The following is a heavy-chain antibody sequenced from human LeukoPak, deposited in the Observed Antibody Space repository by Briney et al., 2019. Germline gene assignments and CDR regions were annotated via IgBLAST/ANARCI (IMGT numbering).Heavy chain of an antibody. J-gene: IGHJ5*02. Sequence: GGSLRLSCAASGFTFSSYSMNWVRQAPGKGLEWVSSISSSSSYIYYADSVKGRFTISRDNAENSLYLQMNSLRAEDTAVYYCARRALRYSGSYYANWFDPWGQGTLVTVSS. CDR2: ISSSSSYI. CDR1: GFTFSSYS. D-gene: IGHD1-26*01. V-gene: IGHV3-21*01. CDR3: ARRALRYSGSYYANWFDP.